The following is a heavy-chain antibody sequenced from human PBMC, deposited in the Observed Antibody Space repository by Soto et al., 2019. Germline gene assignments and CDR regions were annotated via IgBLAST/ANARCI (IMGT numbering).Heavy chain of an antibody. D-gene: IGHD6-6*01. CDR2: INPSGGST. J-gene: IGHJ5*02. CDR3: ARDRTPYSSSGWFDP. CDR1: GYTFTNYY. Sequence: ASVKVSCKASGYTFTNYYIHWVRQAPGQGPEWMGMINPSGGSTTYVQKFQGRVTMTRDTSTSTVYMELSSLRSEDTAVYYCARDRTPYSSSGWFDPWGQGTLVTVSS. V-gene: IGHV1-46*01.